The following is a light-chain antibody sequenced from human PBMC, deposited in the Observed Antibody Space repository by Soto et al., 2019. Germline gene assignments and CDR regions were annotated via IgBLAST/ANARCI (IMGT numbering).Light chain of an antibody. Sequence: DIQMTQSPSSLSASVGARVTITCRASQSVSTSVNWYQQLGGKAPKLLIQHSSTLQSGVPSRFSGSGSGTDFTLTISSLQPGDCATYYCQQTFNNRLSFGGGTKVEIK. CDR2: HSS. CDR3: QQTFNNRLS. V-gene: IGKV1-39*01. CDR1: QSVSTS. J-gene: IGKJ4*01.